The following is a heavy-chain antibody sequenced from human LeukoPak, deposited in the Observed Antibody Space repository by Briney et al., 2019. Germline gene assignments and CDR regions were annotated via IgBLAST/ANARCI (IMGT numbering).Heavy chain of an antibody. V-gene: IGHV3-7*01. CDR3: ARDPYDGSGGCYGAIDI. Sequence: PGGSLRLSCAASGFTFSSYLMTWVRQAPGKGLEWVANIKEDGSEKEYGASVKGRFTISRDNAKNSLNLQMNSLRAEDTAVYYCARDPYDGSGGCYGAIDIWGQGTMVTVSS. J-gene: IGHJ3*02. D-gene: IGHD2-15*01. CDR2: IKEDGSEK. CDR1: GFTFSSYL.